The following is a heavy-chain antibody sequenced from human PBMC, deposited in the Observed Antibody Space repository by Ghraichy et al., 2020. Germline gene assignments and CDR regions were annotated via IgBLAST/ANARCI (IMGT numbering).Heavy chain of an antibody. CDR2: INPNSGGT. CDR1: GYTFTGYY. J-gene: IGHJ4*02. D-gene: IGHD5-18*01. V-gene: IGHV1-2*02. Sequence: ASVKVSCKASGYTFTGYYMHWVRQAPGQGLEWMGWINPNSGGTNYAQKFQGRVTMTRDTSISTAYMELSRLRSDDTAVYYCARPWGYSYGADLDYWGQGTLVTVSS. CDR3: ARPWGYSYGADLDY.